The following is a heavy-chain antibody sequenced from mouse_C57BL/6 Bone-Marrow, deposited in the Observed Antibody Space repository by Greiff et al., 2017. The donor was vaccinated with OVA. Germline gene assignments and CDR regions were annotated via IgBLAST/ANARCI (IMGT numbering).Heavy chain of an antibody. V-gene: IGHV3-6*01. CDR1: GYSITSGYY. Sequence: EVQLQESGPGLVKPSQSLSLTCSVTGYSITSGYYWNWIRQSPGNKLEWMGYISYDGSNNSNPSLKNRISITRDTSKNQFFLKLNSVTTEDTATYYCARWLLLFAYWGQGTLVTVSA. CDR3: ARWLLLFAY. J-gene: IGHJ3*01. D-gene: IGHD2-3*01. CDR2: ISYDGSN.